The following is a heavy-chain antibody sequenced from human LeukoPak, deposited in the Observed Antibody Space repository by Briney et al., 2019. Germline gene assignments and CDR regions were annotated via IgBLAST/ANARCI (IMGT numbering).Heavy chain of an antibody. J-gene: IGHJ4*02. D-gene: IGHD3-10*01. CDR1: GGSLSDYY. CDR3: ARAGYYGSGSYYNVMDY. CDR2: IYTSGST. V-gene: IGHV4-59*10. Sequence: SETLSLTCGVYGGSLSDYYWSWIRQPAGKGLEWIGRIYTSGSTNYNPSLKSRVTMSVDTSKSQFSLKLSSVTAADTAVYYCARAGYYGSGSYYNVMDYWGQGTLVTVSS.